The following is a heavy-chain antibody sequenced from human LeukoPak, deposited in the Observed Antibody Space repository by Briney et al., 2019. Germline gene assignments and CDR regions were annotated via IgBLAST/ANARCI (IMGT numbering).Heavy chain of an antibody. V-gene: IGHV1-2*02. D-gene: IGHD1-26*01. CDR3: ARDLQSGGFDAFDI. CDR1: GYTFTAYY. Sequence: ASVKVSCKASGYTFTAYYIHWVRQAPGQGFEWVGWINPDSGGTNYAQNFQGRATMTRDTSISTAYMELSRLRSDDTAMYYCARDLQSGGFDAFDIWGQGTMVTVSS. J-gene: IGHJ3*02. CDR2: INPDSGGT.